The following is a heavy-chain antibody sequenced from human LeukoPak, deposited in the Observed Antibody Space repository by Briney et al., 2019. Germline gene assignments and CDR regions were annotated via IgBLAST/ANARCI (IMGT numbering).Heavy chain of an antibody. CDR3: ARESRNTDAFDI. V-gene: IGHV3-30-3*01. CDR2: ISYDGSNK. Sequence: GGSLRLSCAASGFTFSDHYMDWVRQAPGKGLEWVAVISYDGSNKYYADSVKGRFTISRDNSQNTLYLQMNSLRAEDTAVYYCARESRNTDAFDIWGQGTMVTVSS. CDR1: GFTFSDHY. J-gene: IGHJ3*02. D-gene: IGHD4-11*01.